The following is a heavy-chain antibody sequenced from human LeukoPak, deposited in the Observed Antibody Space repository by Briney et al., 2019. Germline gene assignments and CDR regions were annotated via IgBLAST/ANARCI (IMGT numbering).Heavy chain of an antibody. V-gene: IGHV1-18*01. Sequence: ASVKVSCKASGYTFTSYIITWVRQAPGHGLEWMGWIGAYNGNTNYAQNLQGRVTMTTDTSTNTAYMELRSLRSDDTAVYYCARALPIGSARACDFEIWGQGTMIIVSS. D-gene: IGHD1-26*01. CDR2: IGAYNGNT. J-gene: IGHJ3*02. CDR1: GYTFTSYI. CDR3: ARALPIGSARACDFEI.